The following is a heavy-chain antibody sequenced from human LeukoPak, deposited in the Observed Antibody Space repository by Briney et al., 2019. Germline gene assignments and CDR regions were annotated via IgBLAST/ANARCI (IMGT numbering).Heavy chain of an antibody. V-gene: IGHV3-74*01. J-gene: IGHJ4*02. Sequence: PGGSLRLSCAASGFTFSSYWMHWVRQAPGKGLVWVSRINSDGSSTSYADSVKGRFTISRDNSKNTLYLQMNSLRAEDTAVYYCARRRPSSWSFDYWGQGTLVTVSS. D-gene: IGHD6-13*01. CDR1: GFTFSSYW. CDR3: ARRRPSSWSFDY. CDR2: INSDGSST.